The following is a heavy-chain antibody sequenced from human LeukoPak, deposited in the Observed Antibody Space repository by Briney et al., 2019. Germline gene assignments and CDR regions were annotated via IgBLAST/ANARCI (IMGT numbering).Heavy chain of an antibody. J-gene: IGHJ4*02. Sequence: KPGGSPRLSCAASGFTFSSYSMNWVRQAPGKGLEWVSSISRSSSYIHYADSVKGRFTISRDNAKNSLYLQMNSLRAEDTAVYYCARGGGLRGYSYGYDYRYWGQGTLVIVSS. CDR1: GFTFSSYS. D-gene: IGHD5-18*01. CDR3: ARGGGLRGYSYGYDYRY. CDR2: ISRSSSYI. V-gene: IGHV3-21*01.